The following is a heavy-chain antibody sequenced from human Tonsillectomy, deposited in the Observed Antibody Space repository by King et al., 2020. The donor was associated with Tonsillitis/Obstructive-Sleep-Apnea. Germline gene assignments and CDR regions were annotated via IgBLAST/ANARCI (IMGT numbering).Heavy chain of an antibody. CDR1: GYTFTSYW. D-gene: IGHD2-2*01. CDR3: ARHYCGSTGCYHGYYGMDV. J-gene: IGHJ6*02. V-gene: IGHV5-10-1*03. Sequence: QLVQSGAEVKKPGEFLRISCMGSGYTFTSYWISWVRQMPGKGLEWMGRIDPSDSYTNYSPSFQGHATIPAVKSISTASLQWSSLKASDTAVYYCARHYCGSTGCYHGYYGMDVWGQGTTVTVSS. CDR2: IDPSDSYT.